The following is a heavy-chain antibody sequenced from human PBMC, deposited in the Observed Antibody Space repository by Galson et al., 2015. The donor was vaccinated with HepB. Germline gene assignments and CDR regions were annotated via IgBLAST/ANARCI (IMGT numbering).Heavy chain of an antibody. J-gene: IGHJ6*02. CDR3: ARHFHCSGGSCYYYGMDV. D-gene: IGHD2-15*01. CDR2: IDPSDSYT. CDR1: GYSFTSYW. V-gene: IGHV5-10-1*01. Sequence: QSGAEVKKPGESLRISCKGSGYSFTSYWISWVRQMPGKGLEWMGRIDPSDSYTNYSPSFQGHVTISADKSISTAYLQWSSLKASDTAIYYCARHFHCSGGSCYYYGMDVWGQGTTVTVSS.